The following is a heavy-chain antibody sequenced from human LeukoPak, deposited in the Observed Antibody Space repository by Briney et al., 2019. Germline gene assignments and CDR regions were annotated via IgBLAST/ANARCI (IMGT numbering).Heavy chain of an antibody. CDR3: ARDGSYSVADY. V-gene: IGHV1-46*01. CDR1: GYTFTSYY. Sequence: ASVKVSCKASGYTFTSYYIHWVRQAPGQGLEWMGIITPSGGSTSYAQKFQGRVTMTRDTSTSTVYMELSSLRSDDTAVYYCARDGSYSVADYWGQGTLVTVSS. J-gene: IGHJ4*02. D-gene: IGHD1-26*01. CDR2: ITPSGGST.